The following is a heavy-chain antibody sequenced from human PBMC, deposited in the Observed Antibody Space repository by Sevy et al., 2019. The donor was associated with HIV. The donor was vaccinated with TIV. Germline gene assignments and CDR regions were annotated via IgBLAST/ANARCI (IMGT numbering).Heavy chain of an antibody. D-gene: IGHD5-18*01. CDR1: GFTFSSYA. J-gene: IGHJ4*02. CDR2: ISGSGGST. CDR3: AKVRYSYGVDFLDY. Sequence: GGSLRLSCAASGFTFSSYAMSWVRQAPGKGLEWVSAISGSGGSTYYADSVKGRFTISRDNSKNTLYLQMNSLRAEDMAVYYCAKVRYSYGVDFLDYWGQGTLVTVSS. V-gene: IGHV3-23*01.